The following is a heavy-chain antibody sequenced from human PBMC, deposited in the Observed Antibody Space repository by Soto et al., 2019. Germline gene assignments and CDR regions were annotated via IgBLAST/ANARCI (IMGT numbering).Heavy chain of an antibody. CDR1: GFTFSSYA. V-gene: IGHV3-30-3*01. Sequence: GGSLRLSCAASGFTFSSYAMHWVRQAPGKGLEWVAVISYDGSNKYYADSVKGRFTISRDNSKNTLYLQMNSLRAEDTAVYYCATGGYSYEYYYGMDVWGQGTTVTVSS. D-gene: IGHD5-18*01. J-gene: IGHJ6*02. CDR3: ATGGYSYEYYYGMDV. CDR2: ISYDGSNK.